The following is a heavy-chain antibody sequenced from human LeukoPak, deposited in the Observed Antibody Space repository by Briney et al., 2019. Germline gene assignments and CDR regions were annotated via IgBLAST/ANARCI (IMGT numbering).Heavy chain of an antibody. J-gene: IGHJ1*01. V-gene: IGHV3-15*01. CDR2: IKSKTDGGTT. D-gene: IGHD6-13*01. CDR3: TSLRGSSSQYFQY. Sequence: KPGGSLRLSCAASGFTFSNAWMSWVRQAPGKGLEWVGRIKSKTDGGTTDYAAPVKGRFTISRDGSKDTLYLQMNSLRTEDTAVYYCTSLRGSSSQYFQYWGQGTLVTVSS. CDR1: GFTFSNAW.